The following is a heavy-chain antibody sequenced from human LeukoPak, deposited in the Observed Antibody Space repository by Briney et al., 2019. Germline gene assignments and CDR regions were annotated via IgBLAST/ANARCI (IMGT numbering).Heavy chain of an antibody. CDR2: IYYSGST. D-gene: IGHD2-21*01. CDR3: ARDHSIGGLFDY. Sequence: PSQTLSLTCTVSGGSISSSSYYWGWIRQPPGKGLEWIGSIYYSGSTYYNPSLKSRVTMSVDTSKNQFSLKLSSVTAADTAVYYCARDHSIGGLFDYWGQGTLVTVSS. V-gene: IGHV4-39*07. CDR1: GGSISSSSYY. J-gene: IGHJ4*02.